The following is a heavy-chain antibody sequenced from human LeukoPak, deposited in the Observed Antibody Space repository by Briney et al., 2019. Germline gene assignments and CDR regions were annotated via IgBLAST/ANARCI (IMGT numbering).Heavy chain of an antibody. CDR1: GFTFSSYW. D-gene: IGHD2-15*01. J-gene: IGHJ4*02. CDR2: INQDGGEK. Sequence: GGSLRLSCTASGFTFSSYWMSWVRQAPGKGLEWVANINQDGGEKYYGDSVQGRFTISRDNAKNSLYLQMNSLRAEDTAVYYCASIVVVIGTRSFDYWGQGSLVSVSS. CDR3: ASIVVVIGTRSFDY. V-gene: IGHV3-7*01.